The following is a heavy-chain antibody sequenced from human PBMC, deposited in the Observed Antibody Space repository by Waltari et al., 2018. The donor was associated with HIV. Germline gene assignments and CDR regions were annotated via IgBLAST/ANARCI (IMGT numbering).Heavy chain of an antibody. CDR3: ARGESVSVSNIPPGYRFDF. V-gene: IGHV1-2*06. CDR2: IIPISGST. CDR1: GYSFPAYY. J-gene: IGHJ4*02. D-gene: IGHD2-15*01. Sequence: QVQLVQSGAELKTPGASVEFSCRASGYSFPAYYIPWVRQAPGQGLQWMGRIIPISGSTNIPLTFQGRITMTRDTSSGAVFTELRGLKFNDTALYYCARGESVSVSNIPPGYRFDFWGQGTLITVSS.